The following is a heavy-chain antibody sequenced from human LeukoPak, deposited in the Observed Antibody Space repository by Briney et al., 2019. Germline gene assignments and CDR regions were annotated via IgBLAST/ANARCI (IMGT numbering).Heavy chain of an antibody. D-gene: IGHD2-8*02. CDR1: GFTFSSYA. Sequence: GGSLRLSCAASGFTFSSYAMGWVRQAPGKGLEWVSDVSGSGTSTNYADSVKGRLTISRDNSKNTLYLQMNNLRAEDTAVYYCTGAFGWGQGTMVTVSS. CDR3: TGAFG. V-gene: IGHV3-23*01. J-gene: IGHJ3*01. CDR2: VSGSGTST.